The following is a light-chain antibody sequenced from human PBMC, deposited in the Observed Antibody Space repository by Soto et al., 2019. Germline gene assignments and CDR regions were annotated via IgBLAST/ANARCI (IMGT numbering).Light chain of an antibody. V-gene: IGLV2-14*01. CDR1: SSDVGGYNY. J-gene: IGLJ1*01. CDR2: DVN. Sequence: QSALTQPASVSGSPGQSITISCTGTSSDVGGYNYVSWYQQHPGKAPELMIYDVNNRPSGVSNRFSGSKSGNTASLTISGLQAEDEADYYCTSYTSSNTDVFGTGTKLTVL. CDR3: TSYTSSNTDV.